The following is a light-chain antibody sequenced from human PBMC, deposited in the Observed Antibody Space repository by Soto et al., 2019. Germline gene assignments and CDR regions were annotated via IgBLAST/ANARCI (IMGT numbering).Light chain of an antibody. CDR3: QQYGSSFT. CDR1: QSVSGNY. Sequence: EIVLTQSPGTLSLSPGERATLSCRASQSVSGNYLASYQPKPGQAPSLLFYGASSRTTDIPDSVTASGSGTNCTLTISRLKPEDVAVYYCQQYGSSFTFGQGTKLEIK. J-gene: IGKJ2*01. CDR2: GAS. V-gene: IGKV3-20*01.